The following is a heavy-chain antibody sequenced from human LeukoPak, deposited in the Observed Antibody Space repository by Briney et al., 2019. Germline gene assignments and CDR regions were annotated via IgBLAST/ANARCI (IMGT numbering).Heavy chain of an antibody. J-gene: IGHJ4*02. CDR3: AREPSRRYFDY. V-gene: IGHV3-30-3*01. Sequence: GGSLRLSCAASGFTFNSYSMHWVRQAPGKGLEWVTAISDDETYKFYADSVKGRFTISRDNSKNTLYLQMNSLRAEDTAVYYCAREPSRRYFDYWGQGTLVTVSS. CDR2: ISDDETYK. CDR1: GFTFNSYS.